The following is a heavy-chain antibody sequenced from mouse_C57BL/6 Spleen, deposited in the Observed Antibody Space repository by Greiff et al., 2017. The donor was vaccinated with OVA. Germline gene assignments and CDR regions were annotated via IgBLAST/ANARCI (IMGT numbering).Heavy chain of an antibody. V-gene: IGHV1-39*01. J-gene: IGHJ3*01. CDR2: INPNYGTT. CDR1: GYSFTDYN. D-gene: IGHD1-1*01. CDR3: ARKHYGGFAD. Sequence: LMESGASVKISCKASGYSFTDYNMNWVKQSNGKSLEWLGVINPNYGTTSYNQKFKGKATLTVDQSSSTAYMQLNSLTSEDSAVYYCARKHYGGFADWGQGTLVTVSA.